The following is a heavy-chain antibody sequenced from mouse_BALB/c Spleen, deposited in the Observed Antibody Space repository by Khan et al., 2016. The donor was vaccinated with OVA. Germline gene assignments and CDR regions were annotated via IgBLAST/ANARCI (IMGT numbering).Heavy chain of an antibody. D-gene: IGHD6-2*01. CDR1: GYTFTNYG. J-gene: IGHJ1*01. Sequence: QLQLKESGPELKKPGETVKLSCKASGYTFTNYGINLVNQAPGKGLKWMGWINTYTGEPSYADDFKGRFDFSLETSASTAYLQINNLKNEDMTTYFCARISSYWYSDVWGAGTTVTVSS. CDR3: ARISSYWYSDV. V-gene: IGHV9-1*02. CDR2: INTYTGEP.